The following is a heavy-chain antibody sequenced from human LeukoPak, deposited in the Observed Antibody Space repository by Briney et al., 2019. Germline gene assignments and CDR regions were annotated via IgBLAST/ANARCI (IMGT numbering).Heavy chain of an antibody. J-gene: IGHJ5*02. V-gene: IGHV3-7*01. CDR1: GFTFSSYE. CDR2: INEDGREK. Sequence: GGSLRLSCAASGFTFSSYEMNWVRQAPGKGLEWVANINEDGREKYYVDSVKGRIFISRDNARHSLYLQMNSPRAEDTAVYYCVRGGFSLDRWGQGTLVTVSS. CDR3: VRGGFSLDR. D-gene: IGHD3-10*01.